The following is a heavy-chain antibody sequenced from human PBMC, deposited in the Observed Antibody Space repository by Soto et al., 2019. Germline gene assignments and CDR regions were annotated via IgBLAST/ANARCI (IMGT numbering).Heavy chain of an antibody. J-gene: IGHJ5*02. V-gene: IGHV3-30*04. Sequence: GGSLRLSCTVSGFTFSSYAMHWVRLAPGEGLEWVAVVSYEGSIENYADSVRGRFTISRDNSKNTVFLQMNSLRVEDTAVYYCAKDLYYYDFSLDDSWGQGTLVTVSS. CDR3: AKDLYYYDFSLDDS. D-gene: IGHD3-16*01. CDR2: VSYEGSIE. CDR1: GFTFSSYA.